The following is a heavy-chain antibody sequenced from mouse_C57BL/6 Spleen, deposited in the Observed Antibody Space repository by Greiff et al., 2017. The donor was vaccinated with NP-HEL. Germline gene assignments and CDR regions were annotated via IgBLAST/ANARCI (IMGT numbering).Heavy chain of an antibody. CDR3: ARDDGYYEIFAY. Sequence: QVQLQQPGAELVRPGSSVKLSCKASGYTFTSYWMHWVKQRPIQGLEWIGNIDPSDSETHYNQKFKDKATLTVDKSSSTAYMQLSSLTSEDSAVYYCARDDGYYEIFAYWGQGTLVTVSA. J-gene: IGHJ3*01. D-gene: IGHD2-3*01. CDR2: IDPSDSET. CDR1: GYTFTSYW. V-gene: IGHV1-52*01.